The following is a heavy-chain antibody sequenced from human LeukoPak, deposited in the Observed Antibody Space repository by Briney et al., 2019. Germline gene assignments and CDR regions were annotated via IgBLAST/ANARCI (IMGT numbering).Heavy chain of an antibody. CDR1: GGTFSSYA. CDR3: ARGSPSPSGPVDY. CDR2: IIPIFGIA. J-gene: IGHJ4*01. Sequence: SVKVSCKASGGTFSSYAISWVRQAPGQGLEWMGRIIPIFGIANYAQKFQGRVTITADKSTSTAYMELSSLRSEDTAVYYCARGSPSPSGPVDYWGHGTLVTVSS. V-gene: IGHV1-69*04. D-gene: IGHD6-19*01.